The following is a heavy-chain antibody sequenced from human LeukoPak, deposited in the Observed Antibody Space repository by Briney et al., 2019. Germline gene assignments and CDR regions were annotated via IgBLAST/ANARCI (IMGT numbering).Heavy chain of an antibody. V-gene: IGHV3-7*01. J-gene: IGHJ4*02. CDR2: IKQDGSEK. D-gene: IGHD3-3*01. CDR3: ARDQDDFWSGYLLDY. Sequence: GGSLRLSCAASGFTFSSYAMSWVRQAPGKGLEWVANIKQDGSEKYYVDSVKGRFTISRDNAKNSLYLQMNSLRAEDTAVYYCARDQDDFWSGYLLDYWGQGTLVTVSS. CDR1: GFTFSSYA.